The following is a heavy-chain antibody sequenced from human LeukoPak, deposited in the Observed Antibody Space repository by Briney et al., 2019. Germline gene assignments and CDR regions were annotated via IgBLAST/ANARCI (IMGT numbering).Heavy chain of an antibody. CDR3: ARGDGGYGY. CDR2: INHSGST. CDR1: GESFSGYY. V-gene: IGHV4-34*01. Sequence: SETLSLTCAVYGESFSGYYWSWIRQPPGKGLEWIGEINHSGSTDYNPSLKSRVTISVDTSKNQFSLKLSSVTAADTAVYYCARGDGGYGYWGQGTLVTVSS. D-gene: IGHD1-1*01. J-gene: IGHJ4*02.